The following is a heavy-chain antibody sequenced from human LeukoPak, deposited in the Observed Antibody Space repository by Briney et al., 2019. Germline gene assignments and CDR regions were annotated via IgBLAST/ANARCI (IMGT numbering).Heavy chain of an antibody. D-gene: IGHD1-26*01. V-gene: IGHV5-10-1*01. CDR3: ARRFLGELPDMDV. Sequence: RGESLKISCKGSGYSFTSYWISWVRQMPGKGLGWMGRIDPSDSYTKYSPSFQGHVTISGDESISTAYLQWSSLKASDTAMYYCARRFLGELPDMDVWGQGTTVTVSS. CDR1: GYSFTSYW. CDR2: IDPSDSYT. J-gene: IGHJ6*02.